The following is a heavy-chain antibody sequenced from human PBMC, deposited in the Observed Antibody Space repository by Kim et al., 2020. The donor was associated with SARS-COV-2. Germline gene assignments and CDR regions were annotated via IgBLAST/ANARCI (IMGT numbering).Heavy chain of an antibody. J-gene: IGHJ3*02. D-gene: IGHD2-2*01. CDR2: IYYSGST. CDR1: GGSISSSSYY. Sequence: SETLSLTCTVSGGSISSSSYYWGWIRQPPGKGLEWIGSIYYSGSTYYNPSLKSRVTISVDTSKNQFSLKLSSVTAADTAVYYCARQGSTRAYGAFDIWGQGTMVTVSS. V-gene: IGHV4-39*01. CDR3: ARQGSTRAYGAFDI.